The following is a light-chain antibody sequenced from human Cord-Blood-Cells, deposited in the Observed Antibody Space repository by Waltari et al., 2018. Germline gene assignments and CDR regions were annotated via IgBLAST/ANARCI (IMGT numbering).Light chain of an antibody. J-gene: IGLJ1*01. V-gene: IGLV3-1*01. CDR3: QAWDSSTANV. CDR2: QDS. Sequence: SYELTQPPSVSVSPGQTASITCSGDKLGDKYACWYQQKPGQSPVLVIYQDSKRPSGIPERFSGSNSGNTATLTISGTHAMDEADYYCQAWDSSTANVFGTGTKVTVL. CDR1: KLGDKY.